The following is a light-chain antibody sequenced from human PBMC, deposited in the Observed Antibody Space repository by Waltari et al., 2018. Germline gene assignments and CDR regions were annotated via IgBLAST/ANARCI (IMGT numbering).Light chain of an antibody. CDR3: QQYGRSWNT. J-gene: IGKJ2*01. CDR1: QSVSSNY. Sequence: EIVLTQSPATLSFSPGERATLSCRASQSVSSNYLAWYQQRPDQAPRLRSHGSSSRATGIPDRFSGSGSGTDFTLTISRLEPEDFAVYYCQQYGRSWNTFGQGTKLEIK. V-gene: IGKV3-20*01. CDR2: GSS.